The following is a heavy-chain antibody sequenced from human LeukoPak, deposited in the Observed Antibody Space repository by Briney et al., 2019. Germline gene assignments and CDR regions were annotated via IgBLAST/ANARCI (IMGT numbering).Heavy chain of an antibody. V-gene: IGHV4-4*07. CDR1: GGSISSYY. D-gene: IGHD6-19*01. J-gene: IGHJ4*02. Sequence: SETLSPTCSVSGGSISSYYWSWIRQPAGKGLEWIGRIYPSGSTNYNPSLRSRVTMSIDTSKNQFSLKLSSVTAADTAVYYCARERYNTGWYNYWGQGTLVTVSS. CDR3: ARERYNTGWYNY. CDR2: IYPSGST.